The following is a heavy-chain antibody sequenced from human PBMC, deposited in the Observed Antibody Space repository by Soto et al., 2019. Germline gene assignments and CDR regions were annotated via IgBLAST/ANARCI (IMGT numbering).Heavy chain of an antibody. D-gene: IGHD2-15*01. Sequence: SSETLSLTCTVSGGSISSGGYYWSWIRQHPGKGLEWIGYIYYSGRTYYNPSLKSRVTISVDTSKNQFSLKLSSVTAADTAVYYCARDYCSGGSCYLGYWGQGPMVTVSS. CDR2: IYYSGRT. CDR3: ARDYCSGGSCYLGY. J-gene: IGHJ4*02. CDR1: GGSISSGGYY. V-gene: IGHV4-31*03.